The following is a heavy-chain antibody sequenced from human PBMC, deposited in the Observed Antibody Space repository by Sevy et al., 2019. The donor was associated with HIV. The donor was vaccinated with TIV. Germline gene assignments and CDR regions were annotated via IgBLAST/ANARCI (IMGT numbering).Heavy chain of an antibody. CDR1: GYTFTSYG. V-gene: IGHV1-18*01. D-gene: IGHD3-22*01. Sequence: ASVKVSCKASGYTFTSYGISWVRQAPGQGLEWMGWISAYNGNTNYAQKLQGRVTMTTDTSTSTAYMELRSLRSDDTAVYYSAGDLGGYYDSSGYYPIDYWGQGTLVTVSS. CDR2: ISAYNGNT. J-gene: IGHJ4*02. CDR3: AGDLGGYYDSSGYYPIDY.